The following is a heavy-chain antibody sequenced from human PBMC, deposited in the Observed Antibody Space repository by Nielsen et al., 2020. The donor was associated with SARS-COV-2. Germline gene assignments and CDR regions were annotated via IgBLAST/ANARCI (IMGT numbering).Heavy chain of an antibody. D-gene: IGHD3-10*01. CDR3: ASFHYYGSGSYGLDY. Sequence: GESLKISCAASGFTFSSYSMNWVRQAPGKGLEWVSSISSSSSYIYYADSVKGRFTISRDNAKNSLYLQMNSLRAEDTAVYYCASFHYYGSGSYGLDYWAREPWSPSPQ. CDR1: GFTFSSYS. CDR2: ISSSSSYI. V-gene: IGHV3-21*01. J-gene: IGHJ4*02.